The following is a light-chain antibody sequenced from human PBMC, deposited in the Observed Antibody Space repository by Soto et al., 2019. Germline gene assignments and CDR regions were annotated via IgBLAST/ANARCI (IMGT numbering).Light chain of an antibody. CDR2: EVS. Sequence: QSALTQPASVSASPGQSITISCTGTSSDVGAYDYVSWYQLHPGKAPQLMIYEVSNRPSGVSNRFSGSKSGNTASLTISGLHSEDEAHYYCASYTRTTTLVFGGGTKLTVL. J-gene: IGLJ2*01. CDR3: ASYTRTTTLV. V-gene: IGLV2-14*01. CDR1: SSDVGAYDY.